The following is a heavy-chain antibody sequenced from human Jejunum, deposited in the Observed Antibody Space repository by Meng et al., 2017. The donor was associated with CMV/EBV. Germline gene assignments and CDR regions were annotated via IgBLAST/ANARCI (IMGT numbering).Heavy chain of an antibody. V-gene: IGHV4-4*07. J-gene: IGHJ4*02. CDR1: GGSLPNYF. Sequence: VPVPEAGPGLLRPSETLSLTCSVSGGSLPNYFWNWIRQTAGKGLEWIGRIYTNGRAIYHPSLVSRVTISEDTSKNQFSLRLTSVTAADTAVYYCARSGYYYDTTGYSPFDYWGQGALVTVSS. CDR2: IYTNGRA. D-gene: IGHD3-22*01. CDR3: ARSGYYYDTTGYSPFDY.